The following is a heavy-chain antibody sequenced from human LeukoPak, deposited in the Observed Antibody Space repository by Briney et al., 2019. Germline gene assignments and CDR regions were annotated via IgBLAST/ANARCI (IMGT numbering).Heavy chain of an antibody. CDR3: ARDTGSGSFDY. J-gene: IGHJ4*02. Sequence: GGSLRLFCAASGFTFSSYAMHWVRQAPGKGLEWVAVISYDGSNKYYADSVKGRFTISRDNSKNTLYLQMNSLRAEDTAVYYCARDTGSGSFDYWGQGTLVTVSS. V-gene: IGHV3-30-3*01. CDR2: ISYDGSNK. D-gene: IGHD3-10*01. CDR1: GFTFSSYA.